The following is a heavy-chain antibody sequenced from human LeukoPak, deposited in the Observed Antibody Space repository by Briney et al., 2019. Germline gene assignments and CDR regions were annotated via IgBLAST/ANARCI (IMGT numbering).Heavy chain of an antibody. Sequence: ASVKVSCKASGYTFTSYGISWVRQAPGQGLEWMGWISAYNGNTNYAQELQGRVTMTTDTSTSTAYMELRSLRSDDTAVYYCARGYCSSTSCRDNWFDPWGQGTLVTVSS. CDR2: ISAYNGNT. D-gene: IGHD2-2*01. CDR1: GYTFTSYG. CDR3: ARGYCSSTSCRDNWFDP. J-gene: IGHJ5*02. V-gene: IGHV1-18*01.